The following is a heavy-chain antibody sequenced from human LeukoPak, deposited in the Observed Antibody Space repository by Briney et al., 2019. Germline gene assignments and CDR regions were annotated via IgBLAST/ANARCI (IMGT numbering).Heavy chain of an antibody. Sequence: GGSLRLSCAASGFTFSNSWMSWLRQAPGKGLEWVSNINQDGSAKDYVDSVKGRFTISRENAQNSLFLQMNSLGDDDTGVYCCVWDRSPGAGIVRLDYWGQGTMVTVSS. J-gene: IGHJ4*02. CDR1: GFTFSNSW. CDR3: VWDRSPGAGIVRLDY. CDR2: INQDGSAK. V-gene: IGHV3-7*04. D-gene: IGHD3-16*02.